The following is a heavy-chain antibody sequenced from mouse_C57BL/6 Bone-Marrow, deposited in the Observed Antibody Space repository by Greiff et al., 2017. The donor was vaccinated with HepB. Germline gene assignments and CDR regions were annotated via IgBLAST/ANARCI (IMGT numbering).Heavy chain of an antibody. V-gene: IGHV14-3*01. J-gene: IGHJ2*01. CDR1: GFNIKNTY. D-gene: IGHD1-1*01. CDR2: IDPANGNT. CDR3: ARSYYYGSSGGEFDY. Sequence: VQLQQSVAELVRPGASVKLSCTASGFNIKNTYMHWVKQRPEQGLEWIGRIDPANGNTKYAPKFQGKATITAATSSNTAYLQLSSLTSEDTAIYYCARSYYYGSSGGEFDYWGQGTTLTVSS.